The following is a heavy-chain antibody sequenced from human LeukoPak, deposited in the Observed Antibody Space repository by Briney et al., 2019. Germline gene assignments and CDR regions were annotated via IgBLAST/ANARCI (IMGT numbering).Heavy chain of an antibody. CDR3: ARGVEPLAANTLAY. CDR2: LYSDGNT. CDR1: GFTVITND. Sequence: PGGSLRLSCAASGFTVITNDMTWVRQAPGKGLEWVSVLYSDGNTKYADSVQGRFTISRDNSKNTLYLEMNSLSPDDTAVYYCARGVEPLAANTLAYWGHGTLVTDSS. V-gene: IGHV3-53*01. D-gene: IGHD1-14*01. J-gene: IGHJ4*01.